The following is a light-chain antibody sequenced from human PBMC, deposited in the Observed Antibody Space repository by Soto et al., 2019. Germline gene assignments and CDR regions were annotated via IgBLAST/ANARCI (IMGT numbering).Light chain of an antibody. Sequence: QSALTQPRSVSGSPGQSVSISCTGTISDFAGYNYVSWYQHHPGKAPKLLISDVTKRPSWVPDRFSGSKSGNTASLTISELQAEDEADYYCSSYAGNNNLVFGGGTKLTVL. V-gene: IGLV2-11*01. J-gene: IGLJ2*01. CDR2: DVT. CDR1: ISDFAGYNY. CDR3: SSYAGNNNLV.